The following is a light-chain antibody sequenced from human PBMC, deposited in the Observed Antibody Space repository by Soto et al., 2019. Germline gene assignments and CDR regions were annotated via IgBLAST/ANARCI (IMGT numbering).Light chain of an antibody. CDR3: SSYAGSNNLRV. J-gene: IGLJ1*01. V-gene: IGLV2-8*01. CDR1: SSDVGGHNY. Sequence: QSVLTQPPSASGSPGQSVTISCTGTSSDVGGHNYVSWYQQRPGKAPKLIIYEVTQRPSGVSDRFSGSKSGNTATLTVSGLQAEDEADYYCSSYAGSNNLRVFGTGTKVTVL. CDR2: EVT.